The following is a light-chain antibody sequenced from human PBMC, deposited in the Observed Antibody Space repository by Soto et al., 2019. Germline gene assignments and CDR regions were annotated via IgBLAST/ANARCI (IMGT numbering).Light chain of an antibody. Sequence: QSALTQPASVSASPGQSITISCTGTSSDVGDYKYVSWYQQHPGKAPQLMIYEVTSRPSGVSNRFSGSTSGNTASLTISGLQDEDEAAYYCSSYAGSNDVIFGGGTKLTVL. V-gene: IGLV2-14*01. J-gene: IGLJ2*01. CDR1: SSDVGDYKY. CDR3: SSYAGSNDVI. CDR2: EVT.